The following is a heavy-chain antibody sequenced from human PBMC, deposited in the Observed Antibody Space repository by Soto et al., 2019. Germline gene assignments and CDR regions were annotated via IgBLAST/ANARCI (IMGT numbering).Heavy chain of an antibody. V-gene: IGHV1-8*01. CDR3: GRGRGELGYIDY. CDR2: MNPYNGNT. J-gene: IGHJ4*02. Sequence: SVKLSWKASGYTFTSYDINCVRQSPLQVLDSMGWMNPYNGNTGYAQNFQGRVTMTRNTSISTAYMELSSLRSEDTAVYYCGRGRGELGYIDYWGKGALVTV. D-gene: IGHD1-7*01. CDR1: GYTFTSYD.